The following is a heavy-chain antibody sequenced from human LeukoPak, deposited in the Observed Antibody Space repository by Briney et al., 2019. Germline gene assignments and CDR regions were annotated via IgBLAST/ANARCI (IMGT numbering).Heavy chain of an antibody. D-gene: IGHD5-12*01. CDR1: GDSISSYY. V-gene: IGHV4-59*08. CDR3: ARHGGAYDFDT. Sequence: PAETLSLTCTVSGDSISSYYWSWIRQPPGKGLEWIGYIDYIGSANYNPSLKSRVTLSLDTSKTHFSLKLSSVTAADTAVYYCARHGGAYDFDTWGQGSLVTVSS. CDR2: IDYIGSA. J-gene: IGHJ4*02.